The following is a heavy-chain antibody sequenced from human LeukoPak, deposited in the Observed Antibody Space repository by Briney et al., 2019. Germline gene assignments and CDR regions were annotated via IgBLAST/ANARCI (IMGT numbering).Heavy chain of an antibody. Sequence: GGSLRLSCAASGFTFSSYAMSWVRQAPGKGLEWISYISSSGSSIFYADSVKGRFTISRDNAKNSVFLQMNSLRAEDTAVYYCARDIWLGPSVEYWGQGTLVTVSS. CDR2: ISSSGSSI. CDR1: GFTFSSYA. J-gene: IGHJ4*02. V-gene: IGHV3-48*04. D-gene: IGHD6-19*01. CDR3: ARDIWLGPSVEY.